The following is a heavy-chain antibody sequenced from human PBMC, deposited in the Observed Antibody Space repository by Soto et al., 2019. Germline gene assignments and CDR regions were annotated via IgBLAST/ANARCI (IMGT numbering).Heavy chain of an antibody. V-gene: IGHV5-51*01. CDR1: GYTFSNYL. D-gene: IGHD3-16*01. J-gene: IGHJ5*02. CDR2: VNPDDSDA. CDR3: AKASREYNYANWFDT. Sequence: GESLKISCKGSGYTFSNYLIAWVRQMPGKGLEWMGIVNPDDSDATYSPSFRGQVVLSADKAIATAYLQLRALKASDSAIYYCAKASREYNYANWFDTWGQGTLVTVSS.